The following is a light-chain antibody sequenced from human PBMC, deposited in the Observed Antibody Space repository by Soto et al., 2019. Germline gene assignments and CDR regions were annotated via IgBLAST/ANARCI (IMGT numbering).Light chain of an antibody. CDR1: SGHSSYA. J-gene: IGLJ3*02. CDR3: QTWGTGIQV. Sequence: QSVLTQSPSASASLGASVKLTCTLSSGHSSYAIAWHQQHPEKGPRYLMKLNSDGRHSKGGGIPDRFSGSSSGAERYLTISSLQPEDEADYYCQTWGTGIQVFGGGTKVTVL. V-gene: IGLV4-69*01. CDR2: LNSDGRH.